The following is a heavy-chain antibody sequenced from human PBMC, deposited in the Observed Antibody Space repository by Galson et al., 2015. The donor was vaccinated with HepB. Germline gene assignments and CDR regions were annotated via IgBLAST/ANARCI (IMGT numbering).Heavy chain of an antibody. Sequence: SLRLSCAASGFTFSSYGMNWVRQAPGKGLEWVSSISSSSSYIYYADSVKGRFTISRDNAKNSLYLQMNSLRAEDTAVYYCAREGGTVTPAAFDIWGQGTMVTVSS. CDR1: GFTFSSYG. D-gene: IGHD4-11*01. V-gene: IGHV3-21*01. CDR3: AREGGTVTPAAFDI. CDR2: ISSSSSYI. J-gene: IGHJ3*02.